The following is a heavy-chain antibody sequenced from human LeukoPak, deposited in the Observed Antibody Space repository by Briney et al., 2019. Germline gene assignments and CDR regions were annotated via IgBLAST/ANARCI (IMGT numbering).Heavy chain of an antibody. J-gene: IGHJ4*02. D-gene: IGHD6-13*01. CDR2: ISYDGSNK. V-gene: IGHV3-30*04. Sequence: GGSLRLSCAASGFTFSSYAMNWVRQAPGKGLEWVAVISYDGSNKYYADSVKGRFTISRDNSKNTLYLQMNSLRAEDTAVYYCARDIASSWTPFDYWGQGTLVTVSS. CDR1: GFTFSSYA. CDR3: ARDIASSWTPFDY.